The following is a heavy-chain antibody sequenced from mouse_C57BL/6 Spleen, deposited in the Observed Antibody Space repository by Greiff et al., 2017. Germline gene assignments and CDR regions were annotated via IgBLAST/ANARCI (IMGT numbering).Heavy chain of an antibody. CDR3: TSSKLRRFAY. Sequence: EVKLVESGGGLVQPGGSMKLSCAASGFTFSDAWMAWVRQSPEKGLEWVAAIRNKANNHATYYAESGIGRFTISRDDSKSSVYLQKNSLRAEDTCIYYCTSSKLRRFAYWGQGTLVTVSA. J-gene: IGHJ3*01. CDR2: IRNKANNHAT. CDR1: GFTFSDAW. V-gene: IGHV6-6*01. D-gene: IGHD2-4*01.